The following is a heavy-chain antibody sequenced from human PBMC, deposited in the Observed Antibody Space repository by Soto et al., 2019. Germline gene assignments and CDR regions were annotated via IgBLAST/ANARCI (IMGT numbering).Heavy chain of an antibody. V-gene: IGHV3-23*01. Sequence: GGSMRLSCAAAGCNFIGYSRNWVRQAPGKGLEWVSSISGSSGSTYYADSVKGRFTISRDNAKNTLYLQMNSLRAEDTAVYYCARSVAAPNYWGQGTLVTVSS. J-gene: IGHJ4*02. CDR2: ISGSSGST. CDR1: GCNFIGYS. CDR3: ARSVAAPNY. D-gene: IGHD6-19*01.